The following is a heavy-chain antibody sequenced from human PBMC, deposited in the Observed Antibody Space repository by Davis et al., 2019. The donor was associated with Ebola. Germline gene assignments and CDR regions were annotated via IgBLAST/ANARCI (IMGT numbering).Heavy chain of an antibody. CDR3: ARGPSGSYYDYFDY. V-gene: IGHV1-2*04. J-gene: IGHJ4*02. D-gene: IGHD1-26*01. Sequence: ASVKVSCKASGYTFTSYGISWVRQAPGQGLEWMGWINPNSGGTNYAQKFQGWVTMTRDTSISTAYMELSRLRSDDTAVYYCARGPSGSYYDYFDYWGQGTLVTVSS. CDR2: INPNSGGT. CDR1: GYTFTSYG.